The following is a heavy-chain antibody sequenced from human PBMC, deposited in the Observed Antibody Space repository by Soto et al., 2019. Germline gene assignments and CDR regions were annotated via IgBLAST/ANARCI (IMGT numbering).Heavy chain of an antibody. CDR3: ARAAGRMTFYYYGMDV. J-gene: IGHJ6*02. CDR2: MNPNSGNT. D-gene: IGHD2-15*01. CDR1: GYTFTSYD. V-gene: IGHV1-8*01. Sequence: GASVKVSCKASGYTFTSYDINWVRQATGQGLEWMGWMNPNSGNTGYAQKFQGRVTMTRNTSISTAYMELSSLRSEDTAVYYCARAAGRMTFYYYGMDVWGQGTTVTSP.